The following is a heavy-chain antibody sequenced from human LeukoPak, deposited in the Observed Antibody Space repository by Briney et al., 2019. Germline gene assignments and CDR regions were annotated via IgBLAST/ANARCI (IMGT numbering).Heavy chain of an antibody. V-gene: IGHV3-23*01. J-gene: IGHJ3*02. CDR1: VFTFSSYA. CDR2: ISCSGGTT. CDR3: AKDFSVWGSYPAFDI. Sequence: GASLRLSCAASVFTFSSYAMRWVRQAPGKGLEWVSPISCSGGTTYYADSVKGRFTISRDNSKTTLYLQMNSLRAEDTAVYYCAKDFSVWGSYPAFDIWGQGTMVTVSS. D-gene: IGHD1-26*01.